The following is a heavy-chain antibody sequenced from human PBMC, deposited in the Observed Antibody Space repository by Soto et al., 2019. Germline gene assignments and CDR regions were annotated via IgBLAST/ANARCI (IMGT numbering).Heavy chain of an antibody. D-gene: IGHD2-15*01. V-gene: IGHV3-15*01. CDR1: GFTFSNAW. CDR3: TTTVVTFYYYYGMDV. CDR2: IKSKTDGGTT. J-gene: IGHJ6*02. Sequence: EVQLVESGGGLVKPGGSLRLSCAASGFTFSNAWMSWVRQAPGKGLEWVGRIKSKTDGGTTDYAAPVKGRFTISKDDSKNTLYLQMNSLKIEDTAVYYCTTTVVTFYYYYGMDVWGQGTTVTVSS.